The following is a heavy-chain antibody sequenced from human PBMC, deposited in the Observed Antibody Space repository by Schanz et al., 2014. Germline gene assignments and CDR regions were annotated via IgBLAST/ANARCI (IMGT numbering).Heavy chain of an antibody. CDR3: ARGAGGGAGTYYGAYYNYYYMDV. CDR2: IYHSGRT. Sequence: QVQLQESGPGLVKPSGTLSLTCAVSGGSISSSNWWSWVRQPPGKGLEWIGEIYHSGRTNYNPSLKSRVTKAFDKSNNDFSLNLSSVTTADTAVYYCARGAGGGAGTYYGAYYNYYYMDVWGKGTTVTVSS. CDR1: GGSISSSNW. V-gene: IGHV4-4*02. J-gene: IGHJ6*03. D-gene: IGHD3-10*01.